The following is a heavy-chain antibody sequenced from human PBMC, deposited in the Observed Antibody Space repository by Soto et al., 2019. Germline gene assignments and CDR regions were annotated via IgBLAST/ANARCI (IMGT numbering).Heavy chain of an antibody. CDR2: ILYDGNNK. D-gene: IGHD5-12*01. Sequence: VGSLRLSCAASGFTFSSYGMHWVRQAPGKGLEWVAVILYDGNNKYYADSVKGRFTVSRDTSKNTLYVQMSNLRPEDTAVYYCARSGRGYGDYPYLDYCGQETQVTISS. CDR1: GFTFSSYG. CDR3: ARSGRGYGDYPYLDY. J-gene: IGHJ4*02. V-gene: IGHV3-30*03.